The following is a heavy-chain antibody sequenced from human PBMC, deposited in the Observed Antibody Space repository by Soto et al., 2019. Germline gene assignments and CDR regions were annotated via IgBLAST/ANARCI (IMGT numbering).Heavy chain of an antibody. CDR2: INPNSGGT. CDR3: ARDQGYSYGPSSPTAEYFDL. V-gene: IGHV1-2*02. Sequence: ASVKVSCKASGYTFTGYYMHWVRQAPGQGLEWMGCINPNSGGTNYAQKFQGRVTMTRDTSISTAYMELSRLRSDDTAVYYCARDQGYSYGPSSPTAEYFDLWGRGTLVTVSS. CDR1: GYTFTGYY. J-gene: IGHJ2*01. D-gene: IGHD5-18*01.